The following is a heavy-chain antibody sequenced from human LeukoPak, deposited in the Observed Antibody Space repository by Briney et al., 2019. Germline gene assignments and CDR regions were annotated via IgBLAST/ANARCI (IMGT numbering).Heavy chain of an antibody. J-gene: IGHJ4*02. V-gene: IGHV1-8*01. Sequence: ASVKVSCKASGYTFTSYDINWVRQATGQGLEWMGWMNPNSGNTGYAQKFQGRVTMTRNTSISTAYMELSSLRSEDTAVYYCARDLFRGVIRENDYWGQGTLVTVSS. CDR2: MNPNSGNT. CDR3: ARDLFRGVIRENDY. D-gene: IGHD3-10*01. CDR1: GYTFTSYD.